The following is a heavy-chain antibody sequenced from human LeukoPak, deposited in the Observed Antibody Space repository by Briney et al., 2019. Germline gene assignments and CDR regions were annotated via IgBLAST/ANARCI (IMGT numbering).Heavy chain of an antibody. J-gene: IGHJ5*02. D-gene: IGHD3-9*01. Sequence: STGNTIYYAESVMGRFTISRDNAKNSLYLQMNDLRAEDTAIYYCARTAISRFFDYLPLGDNYFDPWGQGTLVTVSS. CDR2: STGNTI. V-gene: IGHV3-48*03. CDR3: ARTAISRFFDYLPLGDNYFDP.